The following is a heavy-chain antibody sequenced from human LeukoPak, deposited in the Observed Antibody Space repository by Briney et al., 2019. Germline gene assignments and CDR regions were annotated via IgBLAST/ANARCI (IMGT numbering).Heavy chain of an antibody. CDR3: SRLATLSLITVVTGYHSLDV. V-gene: IGHV4-59*01. CDR2: IYYSGTT. D-gene: IGHD3-16*01. J-gene: IGHJ6*04. Sequence: SETLSLTCTVSSGFTNSIGWGWIRQPPGGGLEWIGYIYYSGTTNYNPSLKSRVTISIDTSKNQFSLKLSSVTAAATAVYYCSRLATLSLITVVTGYHSLDVWGKGTKVTVSS. CDR1: SGFTNSIG.